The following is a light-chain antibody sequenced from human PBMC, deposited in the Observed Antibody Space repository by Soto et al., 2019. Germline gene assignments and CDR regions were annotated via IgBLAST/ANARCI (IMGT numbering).Light chain of an antibody. Sequence: EIVRTQSPATLSVSPGERATLSGRASQSVSSNLAWYQQKPGQAPRLLIYGASTRATGIPARFSGSGSGTEFTLTISSLQSEDFAVYYCHQYNNWPPWTFGQGTKVEIK. J-gene: IGKJ1*01. CDR1: QSVSSN. CDR3: HQYNNWPPWT. V-gene: IGKV3-15*01. CDR2: GAS.